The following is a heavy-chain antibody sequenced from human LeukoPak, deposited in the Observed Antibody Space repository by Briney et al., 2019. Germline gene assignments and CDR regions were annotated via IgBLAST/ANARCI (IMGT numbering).Heavy chain of an antibody. J-gene: IGHJ5*01. CDR3: SHRHNLGVTGPVVTFDS. CDR2: IFWDDNE. D-gene: IGHD2-21*02. V-gene: IGHV2-5*02. Sequence: SGPRLVNPTQTLTLTCTFSGFSLSTGGMGVGWIRQPPGKALEWLAFIFWDDNEHYSPSLKNRLTITKDTSENQVILTMTNMDPVDTATYYCSHRHNLGVTGPVVTFDSWGQGTLVTVSS. CDR1: GFSLSTGGMG.